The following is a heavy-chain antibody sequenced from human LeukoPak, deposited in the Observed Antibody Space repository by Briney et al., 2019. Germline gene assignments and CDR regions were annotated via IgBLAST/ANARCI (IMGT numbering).Heavy chain of an antibody. Sequence: GGSLRLSRAASGFTFSSYAMSWVRQAPGKGLEWVSAISGSGGSTYYADSVKGRFTISRDNSKNTLYLQMNSLRAEDTAVYYCAKTVRYSYGYWLDYWGQGTLVTVSS. J-gene: IGHJ4*02. CDR3: AKTVRYSYGYWLDY. CDR1: GFTFSSYA. CDR2: ISGSGGST. V-gene: IGHV3-23*01. D-gene: IGHD5-18*01.